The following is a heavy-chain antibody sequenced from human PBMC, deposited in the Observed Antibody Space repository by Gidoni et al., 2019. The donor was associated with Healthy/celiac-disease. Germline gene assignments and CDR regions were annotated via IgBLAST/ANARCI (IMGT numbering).Heavy chain of an antibody. CDR2: IKSKTDGGTT. CDR3: TTGDIVVVPAANPAGYYYMDV. V-gene: IGHV3-15*01. CDR1: GFTFSNAW. D-gene: IGHD2-2*01. J-gene: IGHJ6*03. Sequence: EVQLVESGGGLVKPGGSLRLSCAASGFTFSNAWMSGVRQAPGKGLEWVGRIKSKTDGGTTDYAAPVKGRFTISRDDSKNTLYLQMNSLKTEDTAVYYCTTGDIVVVPAANPAGYYYMDVWGKGTTVTVSS.